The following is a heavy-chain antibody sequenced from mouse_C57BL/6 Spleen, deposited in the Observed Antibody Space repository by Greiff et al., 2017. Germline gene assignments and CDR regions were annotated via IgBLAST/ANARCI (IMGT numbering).Heavy chain of an antibody. J-gene: IGHJ2*01. V-gene: IGHV1-55*01. CDR1: GYTFTSYW. Sequence: VQLQQPGAELVKPGASVKMSCKASGYTFTSYWITWVKQRPGQGLEWIGDIYPGSGSTNYNEKFKSKATLTVDTSSSTAYMQLSSLTSEDSAVYYCARRLGSSYDFDYWGQGTTLTVSS. CDR2: IYPGSGST. D-gene: IGHD1-1*01. CDR3: ARRLGSSYDFDY.